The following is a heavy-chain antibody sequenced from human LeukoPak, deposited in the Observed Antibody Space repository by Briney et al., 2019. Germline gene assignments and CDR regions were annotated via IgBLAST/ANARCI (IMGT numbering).Heavy chain of an antibody. Sequence: GGSLRLSCAASGFTVNSNYMSWVRQSPEKGLEWVSVIYSGGSTYYADSVKGRFTISRDNSENTVYLQMNSLRAEDTAVYYCARSPPLRGATAFDYWGQGTLVTVSS. D-gene: IGHD1-26*01. CDR2: IYSGGST. V-gene: IGHV3-66*01. CDR1: GFTVNSNY. CDR3: ARSPPLRGATAFDY. J-gene: IGHJ4*02.